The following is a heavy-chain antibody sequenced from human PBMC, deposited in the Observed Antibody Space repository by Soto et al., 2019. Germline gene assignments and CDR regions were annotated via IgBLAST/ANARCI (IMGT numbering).Heavy chain of an antibody. Sequence: EVQLVESGGGLVKPGGSLRLSCSASGFKFNTYTMDWVRQAPGRGLEWVSSISSVSSFIFYADSVKGRFTISRDNAKNLPYLQMERLRGEDTAVYFCAKDSGWLDYWGQGVLVTVSS. CDR2: ISSVSSFI. J-gene: IGHJ4*02. CDR3: AKDSGWLDY. CDR1: GFKFNTYT. V-gene: IGHV3-21*02. D-gene: IGHD6-19*01.